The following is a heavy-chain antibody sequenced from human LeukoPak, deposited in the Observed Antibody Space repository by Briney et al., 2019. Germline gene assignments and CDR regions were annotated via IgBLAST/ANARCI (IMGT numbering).Heavy chain of an antibody. J-gene: IGHJ6*02. CDR2: IRRKGNGATT. CDR3: TSLGVVAHYGMDV. D-gene: IGHD2-15*01. CDR1: GFTFGGYS. V-gene: IGHV3-49*04. Sequence: RSLSLSCTASGFTFGGYSMSWVRQAPGKGLEWVGFIRRKGNGATTESAASVKGRFPISRDDSKSIAYLQMNSLKTEHTAVYYCTSLGVVAHYGMDVWGQGTTVTVSS.